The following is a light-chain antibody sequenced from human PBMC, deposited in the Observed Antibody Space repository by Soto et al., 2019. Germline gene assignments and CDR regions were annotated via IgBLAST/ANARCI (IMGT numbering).Light chain of an antibody. Sequence: IQLTHSPSSLSASVGDRVTIACRASESISNYLNWYQHKPGEAPKVLIYSASTLRGGVPSRFSGTGSGTEFTRTISSLQPEDVATYYCQQTFSNLLSFGGGTKVEIK. J-gene: IGKJ4*01. CDR1: ESISNY. CDR3: QQTFSNLLS. V-gene: IGKV1-39*01. CDR2: SAS.